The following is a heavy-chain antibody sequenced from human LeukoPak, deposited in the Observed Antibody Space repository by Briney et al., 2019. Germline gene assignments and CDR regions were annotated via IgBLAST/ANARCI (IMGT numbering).Heavy chain of an antibody. Sequence: SETLSLTCTVSGYSISSGYYWGWIRQPPGKGLEWIGSIYHSGSTYYNPSLKSRDTISVDTSKNQFSLKLSSVTAADTAVYYCARILRRGDKDYWGQGTLVTVSS. J-gene: IGHJ4*02. V-gene: IGHV4-38-2*02. CDR3: ARILRRGDKDY. D-gene: IGHD3-10*01. CDR1: GYSISSGYY. CDR2: IYHSGST.